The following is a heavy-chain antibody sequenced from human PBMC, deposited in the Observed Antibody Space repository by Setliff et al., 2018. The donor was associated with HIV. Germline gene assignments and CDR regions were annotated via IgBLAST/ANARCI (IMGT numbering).Heavy chain of an antibody. Sequence: GSLRLSCAASGFTFSSYEMNWVRQAPGKGLEWVSYISSSGSTIYYADSMKGRFTISRDNAKNSLYLQMNSLRAEDTAVYYCARATFGGVIAYFDSWGQGALVTVSS. D-gene: IGHD3-16*02. J-gene: IGHJ4*02. V-gene: IGHV3-48*03. CDR1: GFTFSSYE. CDR2: ISSSGSTI. CDR3: ARATFGGVIAYFDS.